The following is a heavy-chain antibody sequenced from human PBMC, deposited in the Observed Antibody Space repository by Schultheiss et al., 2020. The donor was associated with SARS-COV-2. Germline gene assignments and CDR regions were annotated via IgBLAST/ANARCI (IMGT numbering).Heavy chain of an antibody. CDR3: ARIPTSGSYYYYYGMDV. Sequence: SGPTLVKPTETLTLTCTFSGFSLTTAEVVVGWIRQPPGKALEWLALIDWDDDKYYSTSLKTRLTISKDTSKNQVVLTMTNMDPVDTATYYCARIPTSGSYYYYYGMDVWGQGTTVTVSS. V-gene: IGHV2-70*01. D-gene: IGHD1-26*01. J-gene: IGHJ6*02. CDR1: GFSLTTAEVV. CDR2: IDWDDDK.